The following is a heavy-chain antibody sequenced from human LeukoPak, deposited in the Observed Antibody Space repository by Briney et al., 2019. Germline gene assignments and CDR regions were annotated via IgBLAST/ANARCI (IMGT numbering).Heavy chain of an antibody. V-gene: IGHV4-38-2*01. CDR2: IYRSGST. D-gene: IGHD6-19*01. CDR3: ARAIIAVAGVCYFDY. Sequence: SETLSLTCAVSGYSISSGYYWGWIRQPPGKGLEWIGSIYRSGSTYYNPSLKSQVTISVDTSKNQFSLKLSSVTAADTAVYYCARAIIAVAGVCYFDYWGQGTLVTVSS. CDR1: GYSISSGYY. J-gene: IGHJ4*02.